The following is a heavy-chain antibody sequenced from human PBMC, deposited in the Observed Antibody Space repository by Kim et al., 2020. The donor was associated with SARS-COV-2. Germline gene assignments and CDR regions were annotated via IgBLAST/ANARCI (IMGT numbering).Heavy chain of an antibody. V-gene: IGHV3-64D*06. D-gene: IGHD3-3*01. J-gene: IGHJ4*02. Sequence: GGSLRLSCSASGFTFSSYAMHWVRQAPGKGLEYVSAISSNGGSTYYADSVKGRFTISRDNSKNTLYLQMSSLRAEDTAVYYCVKGTAPKIFGVVIIPFDYWGQGTLVTVSS. CDR3: VKGTAPKIFGVVIIPFDY. CDR2: ISSNGGST. CDR1: GFTFSSYA.